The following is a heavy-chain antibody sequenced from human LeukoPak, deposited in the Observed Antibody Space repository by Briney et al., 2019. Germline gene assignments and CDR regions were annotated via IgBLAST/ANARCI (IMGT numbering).Heavy chain of an antibody. D-gene: IGHD2-2*01. CDR3: ATSSTSDAFDI. CDR2: IYYSGST. V-gene: IGHV4-59*01. CDR1: GGSISSYY. Sequence: SETLSLTCTVSGGSISSYYWSWIRQPLGKGLEWIGYIYYSGSTNYNPSLKSRVTISVDTSKNQFSLKLSSVTAADTAVYYCATSSTSDAFDIWGQGTMVTVSS. J-gene: IGHJ3*02.